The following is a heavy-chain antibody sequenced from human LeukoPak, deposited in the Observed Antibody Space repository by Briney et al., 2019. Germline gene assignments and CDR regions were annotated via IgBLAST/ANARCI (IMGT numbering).Heavy chain of an antibody. CDR1: GYTFTAYY. Sequence: GASVKVSCKASGYTFTAYYMHWVRQAPGQGLEWMGWINPNTGGTNYAPKFQGRVTMTRDTSINTAYMQLSRLTFDDTAVYYCARDDSFQTAYWSQAALVTVHS. J-gene: IGHJ4*02. D-gene: IGHD2-21*02. V-gene: IGHV1-2*02. CDR3: ARDDSFQTAY. CDR2: INPNTGGT.